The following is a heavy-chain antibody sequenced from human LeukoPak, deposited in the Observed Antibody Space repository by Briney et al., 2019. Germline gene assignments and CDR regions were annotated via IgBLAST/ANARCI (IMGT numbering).Heavy chain of an antibody. D-gene: IGHD5-12*01. CDR1: GYTFTSYY. V-gene: IGHV1-8*01. Sequence: ASVKVSCKVSGYTFTSYYIHWVRQATGQGLEWMGWMNPNSGNTGYAQKFQGRVTMTRNTSISTAYMELSSLRSEDTAVYYCARTVNGYGNYYYYGMDVWGQGTNVTVSS. CDR3: ARTVNGYGNYYYYGMDV. J-gene: IGHJ6*02. CDR2: MNPNSGNT.